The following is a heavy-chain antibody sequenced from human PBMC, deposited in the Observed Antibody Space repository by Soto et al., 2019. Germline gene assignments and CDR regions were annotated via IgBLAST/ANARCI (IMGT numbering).Heavy chain of an antibody. CDR1: GYTFTSYD. CDR2: MNPNSGNT. D-gene: IGHD3-22*01. CDR3: ARAFRGYYDSSGYCPD. J-gene: IGHJ4*02. V-gene: IGHV1-8*01. Sequence: ASVKVSCKASGYTFTSYDINWVRQATGQGLEWMGWMNPNSGNTGYAQKFQGRVTMTRNTSISTAYMELSSLRSEDTAVYYCARAFRGYYDSSGYCPDWGQGTLVTVSS.